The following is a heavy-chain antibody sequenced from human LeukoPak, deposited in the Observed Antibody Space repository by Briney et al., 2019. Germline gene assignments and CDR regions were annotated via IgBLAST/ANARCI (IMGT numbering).Heavy chain of an antibody. CDR2: IYTSGST. CDR1: GGSISSYY. CDR3: ASDLYYYDSSGYFDY. D-gene: IGHD3-22*01. V-gene: IGHV4-4*07. Sequence: KPSETLSLTCTVSGGSISSYYWSWIRQPAGKGLEWIGRIYTSGSTNYNPSLKSRVTMSVDTSKNQFSLKLSSVTAADTAVYYCASDLYYYDSSGYFDYWGQGTLVTVSS. J-gene: IGHJ4*02.